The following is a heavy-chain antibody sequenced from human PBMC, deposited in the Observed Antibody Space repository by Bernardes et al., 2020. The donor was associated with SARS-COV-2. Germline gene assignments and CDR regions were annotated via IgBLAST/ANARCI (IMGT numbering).Heavy chain of an antibody. V-gene: IGHV1-24*01. CDR1: GYTLTELS. Sequence: ASVKVSCKVSGYTLTELSMHWVRQAPGQGLEWMGGFDPEDGETIYAQKFQGRVTMTEDTSTDTAYMELSSLRSEDTAVYYCATGASMVRTNWFDPWCQGTLVTVSS. J-gene: IGHJ5*02. CDR2: FDPEDGET. CDR3: ATGASMVRTNWFDP. D-gene: IGHD3-10*01.